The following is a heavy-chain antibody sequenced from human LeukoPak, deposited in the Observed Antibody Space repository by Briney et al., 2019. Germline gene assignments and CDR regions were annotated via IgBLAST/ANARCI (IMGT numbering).Heavy chain of an antibody. CDR2: IHHGGST. V-gene: IGHV4-38-2*02. J-gene: IGHJ4*02. Sequence: SSETLSLTCNVSGGSIRGYYWSWIRQPPGKGLEWIGSIHHGGSTYYNPSLKSRVTISVDASKNQFSLRLNSVTAADTAVYYCARGTVTTRSHFDYWGQGTLVTVSS. CDR3: ARGTVTTRSHFDY. D-gene: IGHD4-17*01. CDR1: GGSIRGYY.